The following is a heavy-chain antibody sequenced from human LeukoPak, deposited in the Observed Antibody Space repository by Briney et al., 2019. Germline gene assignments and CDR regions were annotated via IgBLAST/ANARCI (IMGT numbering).Heavy chain of an antibody. V-gene: IGHV1-69*16. CDR1: GGTFSSYT. J-gene: IGHJ5*02. Sequence: SVKVSCKASGGTFSSYTISWVRQAPGQGLEWMGRIIPILGIANYAQKFQGRVTITTDESTSTAYMELSSLRSEDTAVYYCAREQIVVVPAAISEGWFDPWGQGTLVTVSS. CDR3: AREQIVVVPAAISEGWFDP. D-gene: IGHD2-2*01. CDR2: IIPILGIA.